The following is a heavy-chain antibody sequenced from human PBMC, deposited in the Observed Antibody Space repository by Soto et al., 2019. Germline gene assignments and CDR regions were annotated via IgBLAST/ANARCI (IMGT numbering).Heavy chain of an antibody. D-gene: IGHD3-3*01. Sequence: SHTLTLTGAVFCGSISSYPWSWIRQPAGRGLVWFGGVHYSGSTNYKPSLTRRVAISVVTSKNQCSLNLSSSTAAGTAGYYCTRAGKQSNYDVWSGYPYYYYGMDVWGQGTTVTVSS. J-gene: IGHJ6*02. CDR1: CGSISSYP. V-gene: IGHV4-59*01. CDR2: VHYSGST. CDR3: TRAGKQSNYDVWSGYPYYYYGMDV.